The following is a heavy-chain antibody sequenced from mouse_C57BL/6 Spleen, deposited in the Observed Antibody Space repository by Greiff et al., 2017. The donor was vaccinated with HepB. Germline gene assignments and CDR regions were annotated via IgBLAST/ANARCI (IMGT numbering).Heavy chain of an antibody. Sequence: DVHLVESGGGLVQPGGSLSLSCAASGFTFTDYYMSWVRQPPGKALEWLGFIRNKANGYTTEYSASVKGRFTISRDNSQSILYLQMNALRAEDSATYYCARLYGSSYRYFDVWGTGTTVTVSS. V-gene: IGHV7-3*01. CDR2: IRNKANGYTT. CDR3: ARLYGSSYRYFDV. J-gene: IGHJ1*03. CDR1: GFTFTDYY. D-gene: IGHD1-1*01.